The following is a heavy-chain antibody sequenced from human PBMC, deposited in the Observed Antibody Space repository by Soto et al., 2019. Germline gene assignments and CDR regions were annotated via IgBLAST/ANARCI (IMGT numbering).Heavy chain of an antibody. J-gene: IGHJ4*02. D-gene: IGHD1-26*01. CDR3: ARGTKWELFTSVPRPSRLDY. CDR1: GFTSSSYA. CDR2: ISYDGSIK. Sequence: QVQLVESGGGVVQPGRSLRLSCAVSGFTSSSYAIHWVRQAPGKGLEWVVVISYDGSIKYYADSVKGRSTISRDNSKNTLYLQMNSLRAEDTAMYYCARGTKWELFTSVPRPSRLDYWGQGTLVTVSS. V-gene: IGHV3-30-3*01.